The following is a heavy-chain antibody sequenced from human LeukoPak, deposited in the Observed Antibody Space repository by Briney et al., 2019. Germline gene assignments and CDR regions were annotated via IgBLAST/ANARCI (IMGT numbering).Heavy chain of an antibody. Sequence: GGSLRLSCAASGFTFSSYAMSWVRQAPGKGLEWVSAISGSGGSTYYADSVKGRFTISRDNSKNTLYLQMNSLRADDTAVYYCARSPTTPGGSGSYRYWGQGTLVTVSS. CDR3: ARSPTTPGGSGSYRY. J-gene: IGHJ4*02. CDR2: ISGSGGST. V-gene: IGHV3-23*01. D-gene: IGHD3-10*01. CDR1: GFTFSSYA.